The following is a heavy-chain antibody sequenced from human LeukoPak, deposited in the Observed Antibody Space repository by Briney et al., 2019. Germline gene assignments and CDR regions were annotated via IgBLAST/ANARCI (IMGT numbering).Heavy chain of an antibody. J-gene: IGHJ5*02. CDR2: INGVGSTT. D-gene: IGHD3-10*01. V-gene: IGHV3-74*01. CDR3: ARDYFGSGGYYP. Sequence: PGGSLRLSCAASGFTFSGYWMHWVRQAPGKGLVWVSRINGVGSTTSSADSVKGRFTISRDNAKNTLYLQMNSLRAEDTAVYYCARDYFGSGGYYPWGQGTLVTVSS. CDR1: GFTFSGYW.